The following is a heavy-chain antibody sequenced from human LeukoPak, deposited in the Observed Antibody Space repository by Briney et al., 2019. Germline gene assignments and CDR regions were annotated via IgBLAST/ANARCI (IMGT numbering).Heavy chain of an antibody. D-gene: IGHD4-11*01. CDR1: GLTVSSYS. CDR2: FKTNSGQV. Sequence: GGSLRLSCVASGLTVSSYSMNWVRQAPGKGLEWVSTFKTNSGQVYYAESVRGRFTISRDNSKNTVYLQMSSLRAEDTALYYCARSVPDYTRFDYWGQGALVTVSP. V-gene: IGHV3-21*04. J-gene: IGHJ4*02. CDR3: ARSVPDYTRFDY.